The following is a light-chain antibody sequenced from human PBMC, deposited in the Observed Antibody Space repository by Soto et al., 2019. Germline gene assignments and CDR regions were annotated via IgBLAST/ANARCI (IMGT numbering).Light chain of an antibody. J-gene: IGLJ1*01. V-gene: IGLV1-47*02. CDR2: SNK. CDR3: AAWDDSLSGDYV. Sequence: QSVLTQPPSASGTPGQRVTISCSGSSSNIGSNYVYWYQQLPGTAPKLLIYSNKQRPSGVPDRFSGSKSGTSASLAISGLRSEDEADYYCAAWDDSLSGDYVFGTGTKLTVL. CDR1: SSNIGSNY.